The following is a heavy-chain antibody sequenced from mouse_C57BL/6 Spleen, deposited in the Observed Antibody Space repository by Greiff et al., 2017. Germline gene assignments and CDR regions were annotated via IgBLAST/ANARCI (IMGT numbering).Heavy chain of an antibody. Sequence: QVQLQQSGAELARPGASVKLSCKASGYTFTSYGIRWVKQRTGQGLEWIGEINPRSGNTNYNEKFKGKATLTADKSSSTAYMELRSLTSEDSAVYFGARVSIYDDYGVGCFAVWGTGTTVTVSA. D-gene: IGHD2-4*01. V-gene: IGHV1-81*01. CDR3: ARVSIYDDYGVGCFAV. CDR2: INPRSGNT. CDR1: GYTFTSYG. J-gene: IGHJ1*03.